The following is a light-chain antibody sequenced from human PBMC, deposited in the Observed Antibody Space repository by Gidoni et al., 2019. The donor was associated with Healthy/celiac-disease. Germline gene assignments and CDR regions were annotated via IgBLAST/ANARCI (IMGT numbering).Light chain of an antibody. CDR2: DDS. J-gene: IGLJ2*01. CDR1: NIGSKS. V-gene: IGLV3-21*02. Sequence: SYVLTQPPSVSVAPGQTARITCGGNNIGSKSVHWYQLKPGQAPVLVVFDDSDRPSGIPERFSGSNSGNTATLTISRFETGDEADYYCQLWDSSSDHVVFGGGTKLTVL. CDR3: QLWDSSSDHVV.